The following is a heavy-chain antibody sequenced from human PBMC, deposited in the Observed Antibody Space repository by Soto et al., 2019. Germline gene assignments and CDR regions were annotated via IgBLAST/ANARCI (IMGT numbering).Heavy chain of an antibody. J-gene: IGHJ4*01. CDR3: GNEELRNHF. Sequence: EVQLLESGGGLVQPGGSMRLSCAASGFTFSSYAMSWVRQAPGKGLEWVSAISGSGGSTYYADSVKGRFTISSDNSKNTLFMAKKRLRTVDTGVDYYGNEELRNHFWGQGNLVNGSS. CDR1: GFTFSSYA. V-gene: IGHV3-23*01. D-gene: IGHD1-7*01. CDR2: ISGSGGST.